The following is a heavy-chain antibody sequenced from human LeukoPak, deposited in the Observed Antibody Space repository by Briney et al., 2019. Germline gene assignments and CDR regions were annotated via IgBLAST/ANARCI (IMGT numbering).Heavy chain of an antibody. CDR1: GFTFSSYS. CDR2: ISYDGKKR. CDR3: ARDWGYDSGTYCVH. D-gene: IGHD3-10*01. Sequence: PGRSLRLSCAASGFTFSSYSMHGVRQAPGKGLEWVAVISYDGKKRFYADSVKGRFTISRDNSKNTVDLQMNSLRAEDKAVYYCARDWGYDSGTYCVHWGQGTLVSVSS. V-gene: IGHV3-30*04. J-gene: IGHJ4*02.